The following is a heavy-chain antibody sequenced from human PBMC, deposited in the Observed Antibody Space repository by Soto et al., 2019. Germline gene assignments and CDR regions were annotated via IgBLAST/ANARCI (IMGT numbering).Heavy chain of an antibody. D-gene: IGHD2-2*01. CDR1: GFTFSSYG. CDR3: AKVRYCSSTSCRLYYYYYMDV. CDR2: ISYDGSNK. Sequence: QVQLVESGGGVVQPGRSLRLSCAASGFTFSSYGMHWVRQAPGKGLEWVAVISYDGSNKYYADSVKGRFTISRDNSKNTRYLQMNSLRAEDTAVYYCAKVRYCSSTSCRLYYYYYMDVWGKGTTVTVSS. J-gene: IGHJ6*03. V-gene: IGHV3-30*18.